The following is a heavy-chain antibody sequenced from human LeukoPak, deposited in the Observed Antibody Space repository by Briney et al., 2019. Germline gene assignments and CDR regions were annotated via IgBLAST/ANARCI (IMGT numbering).Heavy chain of an antibody. J-gene: IGHJ4*02. V-gene: IGHV4-59*06. D-gene: IGHD2-21*02. CDR1: GGSISSHY. CDR2: IYYSGST. Sequence: PSETLSLTCTVSGGSISSHYWSWIRQHPGKGLEWIGYIYYSGSTYYNPSLKSRVTISVDTSKNQFSLKLSSVTAADTAVYYCARALGGSYYYFDYWGQGTLVTVSS. CDR3: ARALGGSYYYFDY.